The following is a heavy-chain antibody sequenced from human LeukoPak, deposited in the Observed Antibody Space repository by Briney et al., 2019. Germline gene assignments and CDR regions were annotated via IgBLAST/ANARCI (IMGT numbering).Heavy chain of an antibody. CDR2: ICHGGST. V-gene: IGHV4-30-2*01. J-gene: IGHJ4*02. Sequence: SQTLSLTCAVSGGSISHGGYSWSWLRQPPGKGLEWIGYICHGGSTYYNPSLKSRVTISVDWSKNQFSLKLRSVTAADTAVYYCARSGWSNPPFFDYWGKGNLVTVFS. D-gene: IGHD6-19*01. CDR1: GGSISHGGYS. CDR3: ARSGWSNPPFFDY.